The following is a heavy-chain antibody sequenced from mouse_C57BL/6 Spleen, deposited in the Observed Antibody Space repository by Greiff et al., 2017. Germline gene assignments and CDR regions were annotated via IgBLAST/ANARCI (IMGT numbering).Heavy chain of an antibody. CDR2: IHPNSGST. CDR1: GYTFTSYW. D-gene: IGHD2-3*01. CDR3: ARSLYDGYFAWFAY. V-gene: IGHV1-64*01. J-gene: IGHJ3*01. Sequence: VQLQQPGAELVKPGASVKLSCKASGYTFTSYWMHWVKQRPGQGLEWIGMIHPNSGSTNYNEKFKSKATLTVDKSSSTAYMQLSSLTSEDSAVYYCARSLYDGYFAWFAYWGQGTLVTVSA.